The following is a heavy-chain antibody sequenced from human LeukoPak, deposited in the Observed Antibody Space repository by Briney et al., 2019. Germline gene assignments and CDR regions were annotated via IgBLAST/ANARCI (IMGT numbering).Heavy chain of an antibody. D-gene: IGHD6-13*01. V-gene: IGHV3-69-1*01. CDR3: ARDYHRAAAAPNDAFDI. J-gene: IGHJ3*02. CDR2: ISDSSAM. Sequence: ETGGSLRLSCAASGFTFRTYWMHWVRQAPGKGLEWVSYISDSSAMYYADSVKGRFTISRDNAKNSLYLQMNSLRAEDTAVYYCARDYHRAAAAPNDAFDIWGQGTMVTVSS. CDR1: GFTFRTYW.